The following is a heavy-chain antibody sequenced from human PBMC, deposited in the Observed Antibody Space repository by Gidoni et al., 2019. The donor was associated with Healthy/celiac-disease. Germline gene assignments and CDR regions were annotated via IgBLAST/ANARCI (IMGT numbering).Heavy chain of an antibody. D-gene: IGHD1-26*01. Sequence: QVQLQQWGAGLLKPSETLSLTCAVYGGSFSGYYWSWIRQPPGKGLEWIGEINHSGSTNYNPSLKSRVTISVDTSKNQFSLKLSSVTAADTAVYYCARVSWELLDYWGQGTLVTVSS. CDR3: ARVSWELLDY. CDR1: GGSFSGYY. V-gene: IGHV4-34*01. J-gene: IGHJ4*02. CDR2: INHSGST.